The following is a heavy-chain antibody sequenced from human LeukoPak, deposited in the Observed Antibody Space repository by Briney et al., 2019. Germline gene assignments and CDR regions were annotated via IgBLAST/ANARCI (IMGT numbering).Heavy chain of an antibody. CDR3: GRDQDRGSYHDPIFDY. CDR1: GFTSSTYS. V-gene: IGHV3-21*06. CDR2: ISPSSSNI. J-gene: IGHJ4*02. Sequence: GGSLRLSCVTSGFTSSTYSLNWVRQAPGKGLEWVSSISPSSSNIYNADSMKGRFTISRDDAKNLLYLQMNSLRAEDTAVYYCGRDQDRGSYHDPIFDYWGQGTLVTVSS. D-gene: IGHD1-26*01.